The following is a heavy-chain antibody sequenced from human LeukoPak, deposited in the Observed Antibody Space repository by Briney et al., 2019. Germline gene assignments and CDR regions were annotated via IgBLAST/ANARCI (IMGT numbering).Heavy chain of an antibody. J-gene: IGHJ3*02. V-gene: IGHV4-4*07. D-gene: IGHD3-22*01. Sequence: SETLSLTCTVSGGSISSYYWSWIRQPAGKGLEWIGRIYTSGSTNYNPSLKSRVTMSVDTSKNQFSLKLSSVTAADTAVYYCAAPGVGYYDSAFDIWGQGTMVAVSS. CDR3: AAPGVGYYDSAFDI. CDR1: GGSISSYY. CDR2: IYTSGST.